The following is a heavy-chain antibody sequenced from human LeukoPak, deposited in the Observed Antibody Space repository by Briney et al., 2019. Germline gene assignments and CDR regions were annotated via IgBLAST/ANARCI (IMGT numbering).Heavy chain of an antibody. V-gene: IGHV4-59*11. CDR2: IYYSGST. J-gene: IGHJ4*02. CDR3: ARGITIFGVVTGFDY. CDR1: GGSISSHY. Sequence: PSETLSLTCTVSGGSISSHYWSWIRQPPGRGLEWIGYIYYSGSTNYNPSLKSRVTISVDTSKNQFSLKLSSVTAADTAVYYCARGITIFGVVTGFDYWGQGTLVTASS. D-gene: IGHD3-3*01.